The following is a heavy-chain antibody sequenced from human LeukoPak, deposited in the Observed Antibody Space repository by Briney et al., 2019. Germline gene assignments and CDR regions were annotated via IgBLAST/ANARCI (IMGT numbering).Heavy chain of an antibody. J-gene: IGHJ4*02. D-gene: IGHD1-1*01. CDR3: ARVLGSISH. V-gene: IGHV1-8*01. Sequence: GASVKVSCKPSRYTFSPCDINWVRQATGQGLEWIGWMNPNNGNTGFTHKSQGRVTMNRDSYINTGYMELSMLRSEDAAVYYCARVLGSISHWGQGTLVTVSS. CDR1: RYTFSPCD. CDR2: MNPNNGNT.